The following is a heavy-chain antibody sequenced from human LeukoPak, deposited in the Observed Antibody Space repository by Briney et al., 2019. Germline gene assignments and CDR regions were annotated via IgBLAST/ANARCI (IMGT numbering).Heavy chain of an antibody. J-gene: IGHJ5*02. CDR1: GYTFTSYD. CDR2: MNPNSGNT. Sequence: ASVKVSCKASGYTFTSYDINWVRQATGQGLEWMGWMNPNSGNTGYAQKFQGRVTMTRNTSISTAYMELSSLRSEDTTVYYCARRRYRVVATMRFDPWGQGTLVTVSS. CDR3: ARRRYRVVATMRFDP. D-gene: IGHD5-12*01. V-gene: IGHV1-8*01.